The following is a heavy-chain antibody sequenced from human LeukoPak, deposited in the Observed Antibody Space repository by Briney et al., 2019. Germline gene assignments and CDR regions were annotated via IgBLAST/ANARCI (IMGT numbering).Heavy chain of an antibody. CDR2: ISWNSGSI. D-gene: IGHD3-3*01. J-gene: IGHJ4*02. Sequence: GGSLRLSCAASGFTFDDYAIHWVRQAPGKGLEWVSGISWNSGSIGYADSVKGRFTISRGNAKNSLYLQMNSLRAEDTAVYCCARTNRRDYDFWSGYYYFDYWGQGTLVTVSS. CDR1: GFTFDDYA. CDR3: ARTNRRDYDFWSGYYYFDY. V-gene: IGHV3-9*01.